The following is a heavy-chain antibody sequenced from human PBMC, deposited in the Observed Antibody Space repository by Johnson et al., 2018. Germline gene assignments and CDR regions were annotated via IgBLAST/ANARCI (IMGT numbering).Heavy chain of an antibody. Sequence: VQLVESGGGLVQPGGSLRLSCAASGFTFSSYAMSWVGQAPGKGLEWVSAISGSGGSTYYADSVKGRFTISSENSKNTLYLQMNSLGAEDTAVYYCAKDPRRILVPSIILAAAAPYFDYWGQGTLVTVSS. D-gene: IGHD6-13*01. CDR2: ISGSGGST. J-gene: IGHJ4*02. CDR1: GFTFSSYA. CDR3: AKDPRRILVPSIILAAAAPYFDY. V-gene: IGHV3-23*04.